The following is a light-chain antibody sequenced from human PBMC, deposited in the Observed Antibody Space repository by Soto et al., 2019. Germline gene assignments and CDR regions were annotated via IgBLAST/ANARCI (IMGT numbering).Light chain of an antibody. CDR2: GAS. J-gene: IGKJ1*01. CDR1: QSVSSD. Sequence: EIVMTQSPATLSVSPGEGATLSCRASQSVSSDLAWYQQRPGQAPRLLIYGASTRATGIPARFSGSGSGTEFTLTISSLQSEDFAVYYCQQYNNWPPWTFGQGTKVEIK. CDR3: QQYNNWPPWT. V-gene: IGKV3-15*01.